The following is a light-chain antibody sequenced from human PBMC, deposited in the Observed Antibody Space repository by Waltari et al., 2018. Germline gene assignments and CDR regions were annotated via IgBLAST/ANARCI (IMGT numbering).Light chain of an antibody. J-gene: IGLJ3*02. CDR1: TYAIGYYDY. Sequence: QSALTQPASVSGSPGQSITLSCTGPTYAIGYYDYFSWYPQHLGRAPKLIIYDVRERPSGVSDRFSGSKSGNTASLIISGLQADDEADYYCSSHTTRSTWVFGGGTKLTVL. CDR2: DVR. CDR3: SSHTTRSTWV. V-gene: IGLV2-14*03.